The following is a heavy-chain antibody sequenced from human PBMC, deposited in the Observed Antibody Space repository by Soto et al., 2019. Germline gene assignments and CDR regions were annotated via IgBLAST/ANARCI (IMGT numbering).Heavy chain of an antibody. D-gene: IGHD1-20*01. CDR3: ARASMYIWNDH. V-gene: IGHV1-8*01. J-gene: IGHJ5*02. CDR1: GYTFTTYD. CDR2: VNPSSGNT. Sequence: QVQLVQSGAEVKRPGDSVKVSCEASGYTFTTYDINWVRQASGQGLEWMGCVNPSSGNTVYAQKFHGRVTMTRDTSISTAYMELSSLKSDDTAIYYCARASMYIWNDHWGQGTLVTVSS.